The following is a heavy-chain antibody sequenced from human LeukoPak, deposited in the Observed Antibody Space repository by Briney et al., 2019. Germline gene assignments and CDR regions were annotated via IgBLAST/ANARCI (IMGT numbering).Heavy chain of an antibody. J-gene: IGHJ4*02. CDR2: INHSGST. CDR1: GGSFSGYY. CDR3: ARGGVIVAAAGYYFDY. D-gene: IGHD6-13*01. V-gene: IGHV4-34*01. Sequence: SETLSLTCAVYGGSFSGYYWSWIRQPPGKGLEWIGEINHSGSTNYNSSLKSRVTISVDTSKNQFSLKLSSVTAADTAVYYCARGGVIVAAAGYYFDYWGQGTLVTVSS.